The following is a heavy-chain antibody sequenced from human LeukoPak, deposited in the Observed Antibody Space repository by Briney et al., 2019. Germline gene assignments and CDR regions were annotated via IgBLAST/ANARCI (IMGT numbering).Heavy chain of an antibody. CDR2: IYYSGST. V-gene: IGHV4-39*01. CDR3: ARQTGYGSYFDY. CDR1: GGSISSSSYY. D-gene: IGHD5-18*01. Sequence: SETLSLTCTVSGGSISSSSYYWGWIRQPPGKGLELIGSIYYSGSTYYNPSPKSRVTISVDTSKNQFSLKLSSVTAADTAVYYCARQTGYGSYFDYWGQGTLVSVSS. J-gene: IGHJ4*02.